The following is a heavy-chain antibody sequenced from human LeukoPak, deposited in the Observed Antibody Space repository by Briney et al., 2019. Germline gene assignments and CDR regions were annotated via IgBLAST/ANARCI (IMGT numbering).Heavy chain of an antibody. Sequence: PSETLSLTCTVSGGSISSYYWSWIRQPPGKGLEWIGYIYYSGSTNYNPSLKSRVTISVDTSKNQFSLKLSSVTAADTAVYYCARDRGGFGGSLDYWGQGTLVSVSS. V-gene: IGHV4-59*01. CDR1: GGSISSYY. CDR2: IYYSGST. D-gene: IGHD3-10*01. J-gene: IGHJ4*02. CDR3: ARDRGGFGGSLDY.